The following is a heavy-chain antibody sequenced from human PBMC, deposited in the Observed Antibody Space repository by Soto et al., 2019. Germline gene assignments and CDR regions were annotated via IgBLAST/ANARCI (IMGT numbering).Heavy chain of an antibody. CDR1: GFTFSSYA. D-gene: IGHD4-4*01. CDR3: ARPLWRDDYNWGYFDL. CDR2: ISYDGINT. Sequence: QVQLVESGGGVVQPGRSLRLSCAASGFTFSSYAMHWVRQVPGKGLEWVAVISYDGINTYYADSVKGRFTISRDNSKNALYLLMNSLRAEDTAVYYCARPLWRDDYNWGYFDLWGRGTLVTVSS. J-gene: IGHJ2*01. V-gene: IGHV3-30*14.